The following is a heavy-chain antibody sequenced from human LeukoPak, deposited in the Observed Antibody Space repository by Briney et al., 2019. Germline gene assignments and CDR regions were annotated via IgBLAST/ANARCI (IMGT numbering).Heavy chain of an antibody. CDR3: ARDSPGGCYSDY. CDR1: GFTFSSYA. Sequence: GGSLRLSCAASGFTFSSYAMHWVRQAPGKGLEYVSAISSNGGSTYYANSVKGRFTISRDNSKNTLYLQMGSLRAEDMAVYYCARDSPGGCYSDYWGQGTLVTVSS. CDR2: ISSNGGST. J-gene: IGHJ4*02. D-gene: IGHD1-1*01. V-gene: IGHV3-64*01.